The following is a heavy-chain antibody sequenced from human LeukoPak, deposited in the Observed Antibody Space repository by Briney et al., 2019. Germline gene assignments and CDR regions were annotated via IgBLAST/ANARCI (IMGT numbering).Heavy chain of an antibody. J-gene: IGHJ5*01. V-gene: IGHV3-23*01. D-gene: IGHD3-10*01. CDR1: GFTFGSYA. CDR2: ITGIDGST. CDR3: AKDAVRGSGRIDWFDS. Sequence: GGSLRLSCAASGFTFGSYAMTWVRQAPGKGLEWVSGITGIDGSTYYADSVKGRFTISRDNFKNTLYLQMNSLRGEDTAAYYCAKDAVRGSGRIDWFDSWGQGTLVTVSS.